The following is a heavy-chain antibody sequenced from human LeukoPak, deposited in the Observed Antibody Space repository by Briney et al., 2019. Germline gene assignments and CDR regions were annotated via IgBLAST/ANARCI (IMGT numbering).Heavy chain of an antibody. D-gene: IGHD5-12*01. Sequence: SETLSLTCTVSGGSISSGSYYWSWIRQPAGKGLEWIGRIYTSGSTNYNPSLKSRVTISVDTSKNQFSLKLSSVTAADTAVYYCARDSPAPVATDYYYYMDVWGKGTTVTVSS. J-gene: IGHJ6*03. CDR2: IYTSGST. V-gene: IGHV4-61*02. CDR3: ARDSPAPVATDYYYYMDV. CDR1: GGSISSGSYY.